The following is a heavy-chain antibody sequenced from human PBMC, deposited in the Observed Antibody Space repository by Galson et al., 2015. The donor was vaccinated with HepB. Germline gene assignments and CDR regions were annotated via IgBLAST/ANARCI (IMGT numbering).Heavy chain of an antibody. J-gene: IGHJ4*02. Sequence: SLRLSCAASGFTFGGYGMHWVRQAPGKGLEWVAVIWYDGSNKYYADSVKGRFTISRDNSKNTLYLQMNSLRAEDTAVYYCAREGGGYFRGDYWGQGTLVTVSS. CDR1: GFTFGGYG. D-gene: IGHD1-26*01. V-gene: IGHV3-33*01. CDR2: IWYDGSNK. CDR3: AREGGGYFRGDY.